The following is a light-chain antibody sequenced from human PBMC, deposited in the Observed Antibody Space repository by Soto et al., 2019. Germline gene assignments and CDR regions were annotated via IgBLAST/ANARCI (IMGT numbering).Light chain of an antibody. Sequence: IQMTQSPSSLSASVGDRVTITCRASQVITNDLGWYQQKPGKAPRRLIYAASSLQSGVPSRFSGSGSGTEFTLTIISLQPEDFATYYCLQHNTYPWTFGQGTKVDIK. V-gene: IGKV1-17*01. J-gene: IGKJ1*01. CDR1: QVITND. CDR3: LQHNTYPWT. CDR2: AAS.